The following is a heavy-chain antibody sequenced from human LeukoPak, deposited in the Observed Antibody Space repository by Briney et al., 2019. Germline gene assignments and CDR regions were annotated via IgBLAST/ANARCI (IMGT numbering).Heavy chain of an antibody. CDR3: ARDGQSQTTYSGYYFDY. CDR1: GFTFSSYA. CDR2: ISYDGSNK. J-gene: IGHJ4*02. Sequence: GRSLRLSCAASGFTFSSYAMHWVRQAPGKGLEWVAVISYDGSNKYYADSVKGRFTISRDNSKNTLYLQMNSLRAEDTAVYYCARDGQSQTTYSGYYFDYWGQGTLVTVSS. V-gene: IGHV3-30*04. D-gene: IGHD3-22*01.